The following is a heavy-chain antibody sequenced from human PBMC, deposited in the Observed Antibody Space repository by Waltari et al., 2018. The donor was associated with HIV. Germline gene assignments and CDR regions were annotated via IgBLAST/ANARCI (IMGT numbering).Heavy chain of an antibody. CDR2: ISRASDYS. CDR3: VRDRTSVTTGDFDS. CDR1: GIAFALFT. D-gene: IGHD4-17*01. J-gene: IGHJ4*02. V-gene: IGHV3-21*01. Sequence: QLVESGGGLFKPGQSLILSCNASGIAFALFTMTWVRQAPGRGLEWVASISRASDYSYYSDSLKGRITISRDNAKKSLFLQMTSLTADDTGLFFCVRDRTSVTTGDFDSWGQGVPVIVSS.